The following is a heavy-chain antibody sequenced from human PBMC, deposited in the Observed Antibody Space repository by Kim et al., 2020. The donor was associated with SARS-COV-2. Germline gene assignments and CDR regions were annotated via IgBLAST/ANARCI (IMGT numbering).Heavy chain of an antibody. CDR2: IKSEGTPQ. Sequence: GGSLRLSCAGSGFRFSAYGMHWVRQAPGTGLEWVAFIKSEGTPQYYVDSVRGRFTISRDNSKNIIYLQMNNLRVDDTAVYYCARDGSKWEIDAWGQGTLVTVSS. J-gene: IGHJ5*02. CDR1: GFRFSAYG. V-gene: IGHV3-30*02. CDR3: ARDGSKWEIDA. D-gene: IGHD6-13*01.